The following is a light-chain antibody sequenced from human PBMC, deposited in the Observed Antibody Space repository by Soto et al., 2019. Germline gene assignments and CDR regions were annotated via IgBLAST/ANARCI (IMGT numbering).Light chain of an antibody. J-gene: IGKJ3*01. V-gene: IGKV3-11*01. CDR1: QSVGSY. CDR2: DAS. CDR3: QQRTNWPIFT. Sequence: EIVLTQSPATLSLSPGERATLSCRASQSVGSYLAWYQQKPGQAPRLLIYDASNRATGIPARFSGSGSGTDFTLTISSLEPEDFAVYYCQQRTNWPIFTFGPGTKVEI.